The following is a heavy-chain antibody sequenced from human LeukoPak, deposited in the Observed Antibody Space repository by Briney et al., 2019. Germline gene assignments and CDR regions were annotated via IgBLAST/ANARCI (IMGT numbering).Heavy chain of an antibody. D-gene: IGHD3-10*01. CDR3: AGNYGPYYFDY. V-gene: IGHV3-48*03. CDR1: GFTFSHYE. J-gene: IGHJ4*02. CDR2: ISSSGYTI. Sequence: PGGSLRLSCEASGFTFSHYEMNWVRQAPGKGLEWVSYISSSGYTIYYADSVKGRFTISRDNSKNTLYLQMNSLRAEDTAVYYCAGNYGPYYFDYWGQGTLVTVSS.